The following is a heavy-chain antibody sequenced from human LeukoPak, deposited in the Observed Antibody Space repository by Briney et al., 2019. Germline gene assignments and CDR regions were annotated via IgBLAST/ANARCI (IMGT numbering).Heavy chain of an antibody. CDR3: ARLFLPAAA. CDR1: GFTFSSYS. Sequence: GGSLRLSCAASGFTFSSYSMNWVRQAPGKGLEWVSYISGSSSTIYYADSVKGRFTISRDNAKNSLYLQMNSLRAEDTAVYFCARLFLPAAAWGQGAQVTVSS. V-gene: IGHV3-48*01. D-gene: IGHD2-2*01. J-gene: IGHJ5*02. CDR2: ISGSSSTI.